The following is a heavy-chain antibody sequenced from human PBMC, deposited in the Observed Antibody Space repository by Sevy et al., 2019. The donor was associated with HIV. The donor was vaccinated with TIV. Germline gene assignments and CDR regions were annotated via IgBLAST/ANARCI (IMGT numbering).Heavy chain of an antibody. CDR2: LSYDGSTQ. Sequence: SLRLSCAASGFSVSSHAMHWVRQAPGKGLEWVALLSYDGSTQYYADSVKGRFSISRDNSKNILYLQMNSLRPADTALYYCTRDAGYSVGWYPSNYWGQGTLVTVSS. D-gene: IGHD6-19*01. V-gene: IGHV3-30*04. CDR1: GFSVSSHA. J-gene: IGHJ4*02. CDR3: TRDAGYSVGWYPSNY.